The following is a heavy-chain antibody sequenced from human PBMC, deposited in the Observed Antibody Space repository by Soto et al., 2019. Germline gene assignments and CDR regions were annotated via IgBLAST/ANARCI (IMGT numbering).Heavy chain of an antibody. CDR1: GGTFSSYT. J-gene: IGHJ5*02. CDR3: ASDFNWLET. D-gene: IGHD3-3*01. Sequence: SVKVSCKASGGTFSSYTITWVRQAPGQGLEWMGRIIPILGIADYAQKFQGRVAITADKSTSTAYMELSGLRSEDTAGYYCASDFNWLETWDQESLFTVSS. V-gene: IGHV1-69*02. CDR2: IIPILGIA.